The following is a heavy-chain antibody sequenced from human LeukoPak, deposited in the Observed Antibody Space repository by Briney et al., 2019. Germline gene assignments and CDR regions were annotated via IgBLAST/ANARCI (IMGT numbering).Heavy chain of an antibody. CDR2: IYYSGST. J-gene: IGHJ4*02. D-gene: IGHD4-17*01. CDR1: GGSISSSSYY. Sequence: SETLSLTCTVSGGSISSSSYYRGWIRQPPGKGLEWIGSIYYSGSTYYNPSLKSRVTISVDTSKNQFSLKLSSVTAADTAVYYCARGSYGDYVGYWGQGTLVTVSS. CDR3: ARGSYGDYVGY. V-gene: IGHV4-39*01.